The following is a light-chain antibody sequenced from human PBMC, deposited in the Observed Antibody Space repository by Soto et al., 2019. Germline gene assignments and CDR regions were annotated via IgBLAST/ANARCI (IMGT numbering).Light chain of an antibody. CDR3: HQRKSWPRT. J-gene: IGKJ1*01. V-gene: IGKV3-11*01. CDR2: DTS. CDR1: QTVSNK. Sequence: EIVLTQSPATLSSSPGERATLSCMASQTVSNKLAWYQHKPGQAPRLLIYDTSNRATGIPARFSGSGSGTDFTLTISSLEPEDFAVYYCHQRKSWPRTFGQGTKVDIK.